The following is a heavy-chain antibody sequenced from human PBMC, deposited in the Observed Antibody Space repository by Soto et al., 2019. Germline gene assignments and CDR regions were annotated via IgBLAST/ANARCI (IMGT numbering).Heavy chain of an antibody. J-gene: IGHJ3*02. CDR3: ARRASYCSGGSCYFPTDDAFDI. CDR1: GFTFSSYA. D-gene: IGHD2-15*01. CDR2: ISGSGGST. Sequence: GGSLRLSCAASGFTFSSYAMSWVRQAPGKGLEWVSAISGSGGSTYYADSVKGRFTISRDNSKNTLYLQMNSLRAEDTAVYYCARRASYCSGGSCYFPTDDAFDIWGQGTMVTVSS. V-gene: IGHV3-23*01.